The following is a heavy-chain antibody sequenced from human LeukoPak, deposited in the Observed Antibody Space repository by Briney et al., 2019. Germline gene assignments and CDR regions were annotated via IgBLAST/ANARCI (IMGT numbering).Heavy chain of an antibody. CDR3: ARDGTGSNSGWYIH. J-gene: IGHJ4*02. CDR2: IWYDGSNK. CDR1: GFTFSSHG. V-gene: IGHV3-33*01. Sequence: GGSLRLSCAASGFTFSSHGMHWVRLAPVKGLEWVAVIWYDGSNKYYADSVKGRFTISRDNSKNTLYLQMNSLRAEDTAVYYCARDGTGSNSGWYIHWGQGALVTVSS. D-gene: IGHD6-19*01.